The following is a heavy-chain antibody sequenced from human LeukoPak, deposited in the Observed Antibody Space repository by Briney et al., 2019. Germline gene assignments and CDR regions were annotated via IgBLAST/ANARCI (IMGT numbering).Heavy chain of an antibody. J-gene: IGHJ4*02. CDR2: ISGSGDNT. CDR1: GFTFSSYA. Sequence: QSGGSLRLSCAASGFTFSSYAMSWVRQVPGKGLEWVSVISGSGDNTYYADSVKGRFTISRDNSKNTLYLQMNSLRAEDTAVYYCTADIKGSYWGQGTLVTVSS. CDR3: TADIKGSY. V-gene: IGHV3-23*01.